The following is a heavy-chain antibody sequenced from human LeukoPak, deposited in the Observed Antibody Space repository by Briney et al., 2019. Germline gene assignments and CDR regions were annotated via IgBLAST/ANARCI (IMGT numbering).Heavy chain of an antibody. CDR1: GFTFGDYY. D-gene: IGHD3-16*01. CDR3: ARYRVITNDYFDS. Sequence: GGSLRLSCPASGFTFGDYYMTWIRQAPGKGLEWVSYISNSGNTIKEADSVKGRFTISRDNAQNSLFLQMKSLRAEDTAVYYCARYRVITNDYFDSWGQGTLVTVSS. V-gene: IGHV3-11*01. J-gene: IGHJ4*02. CDR2: ISNSGNTI.